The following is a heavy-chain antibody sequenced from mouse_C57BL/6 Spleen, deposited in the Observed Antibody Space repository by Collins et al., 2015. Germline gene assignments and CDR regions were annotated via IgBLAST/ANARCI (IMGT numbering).Heavy chain of an antibody. CDR2: INPNNGGT. Sequence: MDWVKQSHGKSLEWIGDINPNNGGTIYNQKFKGKATLTVDKSSSTAYMELRSLTSEDTAVYYCARRGSYLWYFDVWGTGTTVTVSS. V-gene: IGHV1-18*01. J-gene: IGHJ1*03. D-gene: IGHD5-1*01. CDR3: ARRGSYLWYFDV.